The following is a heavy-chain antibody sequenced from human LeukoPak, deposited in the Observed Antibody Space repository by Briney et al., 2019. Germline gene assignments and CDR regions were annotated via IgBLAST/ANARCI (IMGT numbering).Heavy chain of an antibody. CDR3: ARSSYSSSTWYNYYYYMDV. CDR1: GGSISSYY. CDR2: IYYSGST. Sequence: SETLSLTCTVSGGSISSYYWSWIRQPPGKGLEWIGYIYYSGSTNYNPSLKSRVTISVDTSKNQFSLKLSSVTAADTAVYYCARSSYSSSTWYNYYYYMDVWGKGTTVTVSS. D-gene: IGHD6-13*01. V-gene: IGHV4-59*08. J-gene: IGHJ6*03.